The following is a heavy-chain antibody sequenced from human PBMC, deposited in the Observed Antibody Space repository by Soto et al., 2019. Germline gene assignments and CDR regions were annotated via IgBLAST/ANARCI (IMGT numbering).Heavy chain of an antibody. CDR3: AKSLYYYDSSPLDH. CDR2: TNSDGTDS. CDR1: GFDFEDYA. J-gene: IGHJ4*02. Sequence: VQLVESGGIGVQTGGSLRLSCAAAGFDFEDYAMHWVRQVPGKGLEWVSLTNSDGTDSYYVDSVKGRFTISRDNAKTTLYLQMDRLRPGDTALYFCAKSLYYYDSSPLDHWGQGTLVTVSS. D-gene: IGHD3-22*01. V-gene: IGHV3-43D*04.